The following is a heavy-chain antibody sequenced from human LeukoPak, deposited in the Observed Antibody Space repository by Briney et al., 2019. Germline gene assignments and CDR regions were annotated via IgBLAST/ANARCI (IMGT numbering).Heavy chain of an antibody. CDR3: ARDSITMVRGVIGY. Sequence: PGGSLRLSCAASGFTFSSYWMSWVRQAPGKGLEWVANIKQDGSEKHYVDSVKGRFTISRDNAKNSLYLQMNSLRAEDTAVYYCARDSITMVRGVIGYWGQGTLVTVSS. CDR1: GFTFSSYW. CDR2: IKQDGSEK. V-gene: IGHV3-7*01. D-gene: IGHD3-10*01. J-gene: IGHJ4*02.